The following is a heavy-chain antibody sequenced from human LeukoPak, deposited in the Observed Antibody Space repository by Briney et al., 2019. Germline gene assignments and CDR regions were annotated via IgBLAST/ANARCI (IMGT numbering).Heavy chain of an antibody. CDR1: GFTFSSYG. J-gene: IGHJ4*02. Sequence: GGSLRLSCAASGFTFSSYGMSWVRQAPGKGLEWVSAIGGSGISTYYADSVKGRFTISRDNSKNTVFLQMNSLRAEDTAVYYCANMPGSWYYGYWGQGTLVTVSS. CDR3: ANMPGSWYYGY. CDR2: IGGSGIST. V-gene: IGHV3-23*01. D-gene: IGHD3-16*01.